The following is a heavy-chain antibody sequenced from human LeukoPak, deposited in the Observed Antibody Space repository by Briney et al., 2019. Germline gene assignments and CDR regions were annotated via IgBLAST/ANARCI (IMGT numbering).Heavy chain of an antibody. J-gene: IGHJ3*02. D-gene: IGHD1-26*01. Sequence: AGESLKISCKGSGYSFASHWIGWVRQMPGKGLEWMGIIYPGDSDTRYSPSFQGQVTISADKSISTAYLQWSSLKASDTAMYYCARLRVGAIPRDAFDIWGQGTMVTVSS. CDR2: IYPGDSDT. V-gene: IGHV5-51*01. CDR1: GYSFASHW. CDR3: ARLRVGAIPRDAFDI.